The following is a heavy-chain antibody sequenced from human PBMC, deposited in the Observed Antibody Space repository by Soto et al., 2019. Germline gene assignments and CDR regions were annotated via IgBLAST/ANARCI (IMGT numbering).Heavy chain of an antibody. Sequence: PGGSLRLSCAASGFTFSSYGMHWVRQAPGKGLEWVAVISYDGSNKYYADSVKGRFTISRDNSKNTLYLQMNSLRAEDTAVYYCAKDPVALDIWGQGTMVTVS. J-gene: IGHJ3*02. V-gene: IGHV3-30*18. CDR2: ISYDGSNK. CDR3: AKDPVALDI. CDR1: GFTFSSYG. D-gene: IGHD6-19*01.